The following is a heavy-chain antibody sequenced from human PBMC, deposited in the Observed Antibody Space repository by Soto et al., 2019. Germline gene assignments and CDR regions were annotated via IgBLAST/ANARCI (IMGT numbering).Heavy chain of an antibody. CDR3: AKHRAGITSSLDY. V-gene: IGHV3-23*01. D-gene: IGHD1-1*01. J-gene: IGHJ4*02. CDR2: ISSGGGGT. Sequence: EVQLLESGGGLVQPGGSLRLSCAASGFSFSSFAMSWVRQAPGKGLEWVSAISSGGGGTYYADSVKGRFTVSRDNSKNALYLQMNSLRAEETAVYYCAKHRAGITSSLDYWGQGTLVTVSS. CDR1: GFSFSSFA.